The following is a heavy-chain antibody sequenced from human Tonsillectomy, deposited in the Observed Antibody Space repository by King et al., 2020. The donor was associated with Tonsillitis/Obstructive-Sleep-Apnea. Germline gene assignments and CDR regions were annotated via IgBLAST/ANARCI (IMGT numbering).Heavy chain of an antibody. D-gene: IGHD3-10*01. J-gene: IGHJ3*02. CDR2: ISYHGSTK. Sequence: QLGEAGGDVVQPGRSLRLSCAASGFTFSSYVMHWVRQAPGKGLEWVAVISYHGSTKHYADSVKGRVSIFRDNSKNTVYLQMNSLRAEDTAVYYCASLPGGPGTYYNDVFDIWGQGTMVTVSS. CDR1: GFTFSSYV. V-gene: IGHV3-30*03. CDR3: ASLPGGPGTYYNDVFDI.